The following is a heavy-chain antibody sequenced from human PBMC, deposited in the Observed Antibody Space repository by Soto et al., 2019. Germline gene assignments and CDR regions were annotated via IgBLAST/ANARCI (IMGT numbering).Heavy chain of an antibody. CDR1: GGSISSYY. V-gene: IGHV4-59*08. Sequence: SETLSLTCTVSGGSISSYYWSWIRRPPGKGLEWIGYIYYTGTTNYNPSLKSRVTISVDTSKNRFSLKLSSVTAADTAVYYCARRLIAAAVTAWFDPWGQGTLVT. J-gene: IGHJ5*02. CDR2: IYYTGTT. D-gene: IGHD6-13*01. CDR3: ARRLIAAAVTAWFDP.